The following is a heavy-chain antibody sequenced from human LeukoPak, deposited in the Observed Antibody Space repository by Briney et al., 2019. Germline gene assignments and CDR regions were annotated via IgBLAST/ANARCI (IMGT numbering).Heavy chain of an antibody. D-gene: IGHD3-3*01. CDR3: ARGLRLRTISPHYSGMDV. J-gene: IGHJ6*02. CDR2: INHSGST. V-gene: IGHV4-34*01. Sequence: PSETLSLTCAVYGGSFSGYYWSWIRQPPGKGLEWIGEINHSGSTNYNPSLKSRVTISVDTSKNQFSLKLSSVTAADTAVYYCARGLRLRTISPHYSGMDVWGQGTTVTVSS. CDR1: GGSFSGYY.